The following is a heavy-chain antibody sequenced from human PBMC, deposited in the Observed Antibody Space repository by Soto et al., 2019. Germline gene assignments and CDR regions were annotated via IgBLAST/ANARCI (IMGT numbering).Heavy chain of an antibody. CDR1: GFSFTAYI. CDR2: ISVSGDKT. D-gene: IGHD5-12*01. Sequence: EVHLLESGGDLVQPGGSLRLSCAPSGFSFTAYIMSWFRQAPGQGLEWVSAISVSGDKTYYADSVKGRFTISRDDAKNTLYLQLNSLRVDDTAIYYCAKGGWLDDCGQGTLVTVSS. CDR3: AKGGWLDD. J-gene: IGHJ4*02. V-gene: IGHV3-23*01.